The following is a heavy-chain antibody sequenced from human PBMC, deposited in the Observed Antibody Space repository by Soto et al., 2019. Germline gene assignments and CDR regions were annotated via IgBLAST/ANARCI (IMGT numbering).Heavy chain of an antibody. D-gene: IGHD1-26*01. CDR2: IWYDGSKK. CDR1: GFTFKSYG. J-gene: IGHJ4*02. V-gene: IGHV3-33*01. Sequence: QVQLVESGGGVVQPGRSLRLSCATSGFTFKSYGMHWVRQAPGKGLEWVAVIWYDGSKKYYADSVKGRFTISRDDSKNTLYLQMNSLRAEDTAIYYCARDVGVVGATLDYCGQGTLVTVSS. CDR3: ARDVGVVGATLDY.